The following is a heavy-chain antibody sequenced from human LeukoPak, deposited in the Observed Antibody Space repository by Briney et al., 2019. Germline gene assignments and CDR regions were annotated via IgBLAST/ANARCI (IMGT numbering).Heavy chain of an antibody. J-gene: IGHJ4*02. Sequence: GGSLRLSCAASGYTFSSSAMSWVRQAPGKGLEWVSAISNNGGYTYYADSVQGRFTISRDNSKSTLCLQMNSLRAEDTAVYYCAKQLGYCSDGSCYFPYWGQGTLVTVSS. CDR1: GYTFSSSA. D-gene: IGHD2-15*01. CDR2: ISNNGGYT. CDR3: AKQLGYCSDGSCYFPY. V-gene: IGHV3-23*01.